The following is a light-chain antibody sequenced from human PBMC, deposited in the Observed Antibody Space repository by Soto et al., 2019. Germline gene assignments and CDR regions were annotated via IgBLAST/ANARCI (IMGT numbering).Light chain of an antibody. CDR3: QQYGSSPLT. J-gene: IGKJ4*01. V-gene: IGKV3-20*01. CDR1: QSVRSNY. CDR2: DAS. Sequence: EIVLTQSPGTLSLSPGETATLSCRASQSVRSNYLAWYQQKPGQAPRFLIYDASSRAPGIPDRFSGSGSGTDFTLTISRLEPEDFAVYYCQQYGSSPLTFDGGTKVEIK.